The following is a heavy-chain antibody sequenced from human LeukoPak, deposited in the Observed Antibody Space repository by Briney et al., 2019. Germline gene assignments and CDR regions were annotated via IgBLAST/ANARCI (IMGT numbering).Heavy chain of an antibody. Sequence: ASVKVSCKASGGTFSSYAISWVRQAPGQGLEWMGGIIPIFGTANYAQKFQGRVTITADESTSTAYMELSRLRSEDTAVYYCASSLSQSGYDYYYYGMDVWGQGTTVTVSS. D-gene: IGHD5-12*01. CDR2: IIPIFGTA. J-gene: IGHJ6*02. V-gene: IGHV1-69*13. CDR1: GGTFSSYA. CDR3: ASSLSQSGYDYYYYGMDV.